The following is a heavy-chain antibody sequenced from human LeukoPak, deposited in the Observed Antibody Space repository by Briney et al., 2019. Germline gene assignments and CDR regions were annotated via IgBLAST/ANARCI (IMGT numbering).Heavy chain of an antibody. CDR1: GGSISSGDYY. Sequence: SETLSLTCTVSGGSISSGDYYWSWIRQPPGKGLEWIGYIYYSGSTYYNPSLKGRVTISVDTSKNQFSLKLSSVTAADTAVYYCARDLIQKAFDIWGQGTMVTVSS. D-gene: IGHD5-18*01. J-gene: IGHJ3*02. V-gene: IGHV4-30-4*08. CDR3: ARDLIQKAFDI. CDR2: IYYSGST.